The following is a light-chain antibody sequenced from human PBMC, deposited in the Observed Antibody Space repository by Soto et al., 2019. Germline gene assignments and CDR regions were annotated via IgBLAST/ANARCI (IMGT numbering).Light chain of an antibody. Sequence: DIQMTQSPSTLSASVGYRFTITCLASQGIINDLGWYLQKPGKAPKRLIYAASSLQTGVPSRFSGSGSGTDFSLTISSLHPEDVATYYCQQVDSYPRTFGQGTKVHIK. CDR2: AAS. J-gene: IGKJ1*01. CDR3: QQVDSYPRT. CDR1: QGIIND. V-gene: IGKV1-17*01.